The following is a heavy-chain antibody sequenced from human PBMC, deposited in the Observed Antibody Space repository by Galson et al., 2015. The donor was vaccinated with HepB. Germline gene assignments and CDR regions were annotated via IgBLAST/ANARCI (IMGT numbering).Heavy chain of an antibody. CDR3: ASHPDYGDY. CDR2: IYPDGTP. J-gene: IGHJ4*01. V-gene: IGHV4-4*09. CDR1: GVSIGTYY. Sequence: LSLTCTVSGVSIGTYYWSWFRQSPGKRLEWIGYIYPDGTPTYTPSLKSRITISIDTSKRQLSLTLRSVTAADTAVYSCASHPDYGDYWGQGTLVTVSS.